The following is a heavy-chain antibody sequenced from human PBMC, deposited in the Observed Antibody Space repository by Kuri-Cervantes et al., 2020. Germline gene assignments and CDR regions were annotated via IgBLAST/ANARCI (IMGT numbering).Heavy chain of an antibody. CDR3: ARGDYGGNGWYFDL. CDR2: IYYSGST. Sequence: GSLRLSCAVYGGSFSGYYWGWIRQPPGKGLEWIGSIYYSGSTYYNPSLKSRVTISVDTSKNQFSLKLSSVTAADTAVYYCARGDYGGNGWYFDLWGRGTLVTVSS. CDR1: GGSFSGYY. V-gene: IGHV4-34*01. D-gene: IGHD4-23*01. J-gene: IGHJ2*01.